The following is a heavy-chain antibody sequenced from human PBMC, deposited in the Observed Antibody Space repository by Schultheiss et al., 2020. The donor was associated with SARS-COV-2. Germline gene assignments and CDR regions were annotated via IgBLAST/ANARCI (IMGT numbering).Heavy chain of an antibody. D-gene: IGHD3-10*01. CDR2: ISHDGSNK. CDR1: GFTFSSYG. Sequence: GGSLRLSCAASGFTFSSYGMHWVRQAPGKGLEWVAIISHDGSNKYYVDSVKGRFTISRDNSKNTLYLQMNSLTAEDTAVYYCARDMWEDYYGSGSLDYWGQGTLVTVSS. J-gene: IGHJ4*02. CDR3: ARDMWEDYYGSGSLDY. V-gene: IGHV3-30*03.